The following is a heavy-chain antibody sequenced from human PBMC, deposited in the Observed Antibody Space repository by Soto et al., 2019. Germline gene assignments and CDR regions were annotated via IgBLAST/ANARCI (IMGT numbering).Heavy chain of an antibody. V-gene: IGHV1-24*01. Sequence: ASVKVSCKVSGYTLTELSMHWVRQAPGKGLEGMGGFDPEDGETIYAQKFQGRVTMTEGTSTDTAYMELSSLRSEDTAVYYCATDLVTMVRGVIITADYWGQGTLVTVSS. J-gene: IGHJ4*02. CDR2: FDPEDGET. D-gene: IGHD3-10*01. CDR3: ATDLVTMVRGVIITADY. CDR1: GYTLTELS.